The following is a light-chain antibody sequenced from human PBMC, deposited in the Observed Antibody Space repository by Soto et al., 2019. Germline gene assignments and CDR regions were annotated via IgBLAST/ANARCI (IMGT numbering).Light chain of an antibody. V-gene: IGLV2-23*01. CDR2: EGS. CDR3: CSYAGRSWV. CDR1: SNDVGIYNL. J-gene: IGLJ3*02. Sequence: QSALTQHASVSGSPGQSITISFTGTSNDVGIYNLVSWYQQHPGKAPKLIIYEGSKRPSGFSNRFSGSKSGNTASLTISGLQTDDEADYFCCSYAGRSWVFGGGTKLTVL.